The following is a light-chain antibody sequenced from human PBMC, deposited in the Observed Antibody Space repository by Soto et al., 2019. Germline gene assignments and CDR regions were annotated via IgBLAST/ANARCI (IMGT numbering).Light chain of an antibody. V-gene: IGKV1-5*01. CDR2: DAS. Sequence: DLQMTQSPSTLSASVGDRVTITCRASQSISSWLAWYQQKPGKAPKLLIYDASSLESGVPPRFSGSGSGTEYTRTISSLQPDDLATYYCQQYNSFLFTCGPGTKVDIK. CDR3: QQYNSFLFT. J-gene: IGKJ3*01. CDR1: QSISSW.